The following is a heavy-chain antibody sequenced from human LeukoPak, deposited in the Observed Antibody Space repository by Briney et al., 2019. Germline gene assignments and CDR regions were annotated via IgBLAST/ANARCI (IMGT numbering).Heavy chain of an antibody. D-gene: IGHD2-2*02. CDR1: GGSFSGYY. CDR3: AREPAAILGYYYYMDV. J-gene: IGHJ6*03. CDR2: INHSGST. Sequence: SETLSLTCAVYGGSFSGYYWSWIRQPPGKGLEWIGEINHSGSTNYNPSLKSRVTISVDTSKNQFFLKLSSVTAADTAVYYCAREPAAILGYYYYMDVWGKGTTVTVSS. V-gene: IGHV4-34*01.